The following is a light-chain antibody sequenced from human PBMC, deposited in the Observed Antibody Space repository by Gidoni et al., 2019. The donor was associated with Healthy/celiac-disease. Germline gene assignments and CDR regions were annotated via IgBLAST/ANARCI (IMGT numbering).Light chain of an antibody. J-gene: IGKJ4*01. CDR2: AAS. V-gene: IGKV1-6*01. CDR3: LEDYIHPLT. CDR1: QGIRND. Sequence: AIQMTQSPSSLSASVGDRVTITCRASQGIRNDLDWYQQKPGKAPKLLIYAASSLQCGVPSRFSGSGSGTDFPLTITSLQLEDFAIYSCLEDYIHPLTFGGGTKVEIK.